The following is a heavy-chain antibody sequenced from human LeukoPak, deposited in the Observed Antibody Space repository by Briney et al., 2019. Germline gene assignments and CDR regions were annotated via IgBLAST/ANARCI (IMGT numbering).Heavy chain of an antibody. Sequence: ASVKVSCKASGYTFTGYNMNWVRQAPGQGPEWMGWISTYNGNTKYAQKFQGRVTITTDTSTSTAYMELKSLISDDTAVYYCAREGSDTAHYNWFDPWGQGTLVIVSS. J-gene: IGHJ5*02. V-gene: IGHV1-18*01. CDR1: GYTFTGYN. CDR3: AREGSDTAHYNWFDP. D-gene: IGHD5-18*01. CDR2: ISTYNGNT.